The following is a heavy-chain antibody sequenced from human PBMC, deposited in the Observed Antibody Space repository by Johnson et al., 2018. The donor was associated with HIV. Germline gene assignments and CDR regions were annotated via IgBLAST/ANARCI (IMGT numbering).Heavy chain of an antibody. CDR1: GFTFRSYA. CDR3: ARGRGALDI. CDR2: ISGSGGST. V-gene: IGHV3-23*04. J-gene: IGHJ3*02. Sequence: VQLVESGGGLVQPGGSLRLACAASGFTFRSYAMSWVRQAPGKGLEWVSAISGSGGSTYYADSVKGRFTISKDNSKNPLYLQMNSLRAEDTAVYYCARGRGALDIWGQGTMVTVSS. D-gene: IGHD3-16*01.